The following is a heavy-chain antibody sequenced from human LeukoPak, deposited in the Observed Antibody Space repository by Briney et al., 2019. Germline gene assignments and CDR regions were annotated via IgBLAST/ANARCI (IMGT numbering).Heavy chain of an antibody. J-gene: IGHJ5*02. V-gene: IGHV4-59*01. CDR3: ARDKAPGGKRWFDP. D-gene: IGHD4-23*01. Sequence: SETLSLTCAVSGVSITSYYWSWIRQHPEKGLEWIGYLSDVGTNDYNPSLKGRVTISRDTSKSQFSLRLSSVTAADAAVYYCARDKAPGGKRWFDPWGQGIPVIVSS. CDR1: GVSITSYY. CDR2: LSDVGTN.